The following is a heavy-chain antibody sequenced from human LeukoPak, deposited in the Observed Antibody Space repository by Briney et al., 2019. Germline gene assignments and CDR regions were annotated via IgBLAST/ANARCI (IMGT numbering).Heavy chain of an antibody. D-gene: IGHD3-22*01. CDR1: GFTFGSYG. J-gene: IGHJ3*02. V-gene: IGHV3-33*01. CDR3: ARALPGSYYDSSGYYSPDI. CDR2: IWYDGSNK. Sequence: PGRSLRLSCAASGFTFGSYGMHWVRQAPGKGLEWVAVIWYDGSNKYYADSVKGRFTISRDNSKNTLYLQMNSLRAEDTAVYYCARALPGSYYDSSGYYSPDIWGQGTMVTVSS.